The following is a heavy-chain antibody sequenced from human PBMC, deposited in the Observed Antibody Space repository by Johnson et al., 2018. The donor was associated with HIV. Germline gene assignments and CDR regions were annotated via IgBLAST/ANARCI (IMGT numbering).Heavy chain of an antibody. CDR1: GFTFSNYD. J-gene: IGHJ3*02. CDR3: AKGFFELDDAFDI. D-gene: IGHD3/OR15-3a*01. V-gene: IGHV3-13*01. Sequence: VQLVESGGDWVQRGGSLRLSCAASGFTFSNYDIHWVRQATGNGLEWVSTIGTAGDTYYVGSVKGRFTISRENAKNTLYLQMNSLRAVDTAVYYCAKGFFELDDAFDIWGRGTIVTVSS. CDR2: IGTAGDT.